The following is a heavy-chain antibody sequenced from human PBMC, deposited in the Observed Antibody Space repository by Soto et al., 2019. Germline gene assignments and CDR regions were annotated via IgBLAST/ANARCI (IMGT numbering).Heavy chain of an antibody. CDR2: ISSNSAYI. D-gene: IGHD6-13*01. J-gene: IGHJ5*02. Sequence: GGSLRLSCAASGFTFRSFTMNWVRQAPGKGLEWVSTISSNSAYIYYTDALRGRFTISRDNAKNSLHLQMNSLRAEDTAVYYCTRDASRDSSARGWFDPWGPGILVTVSS. CDR3: TRDASRDSSARGWFDP. CDR1: GFTFRSFT. V-gene: IGHV3-21*01.